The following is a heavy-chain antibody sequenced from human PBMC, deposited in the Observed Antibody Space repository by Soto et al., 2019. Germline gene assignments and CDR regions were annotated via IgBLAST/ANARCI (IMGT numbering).Heavy chain of an antibody. CDR3: ARGGAGLNY. J-gene: IGHJ4*02. CDR1: GFTFSSSW. Sequence: GGSLRLSCAASGFTFSSSWMHWVRQAPGKGLVWVSRINSDGSTTTYADSVKGRFTISRDNAKNTLYLQMNSLRAEDTAIYYCARGGAGLNYWGQGTLVTVSS. CDR2: INSDGSTT. D-gene: IGHD6-19*01. V-gene: IGHV3-74*01.